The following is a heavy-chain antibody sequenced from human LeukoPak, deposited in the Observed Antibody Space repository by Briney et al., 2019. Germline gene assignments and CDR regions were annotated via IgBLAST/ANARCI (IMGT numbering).Heavy chain of an antibody. Sequence: GESLKISCKGSGYSFTRSWIGWVRQMPGKGLEWMGIIYPGDSHTRYSPSFQGQVTFSADKSISTAYLQWSSLKASDTAMYYCARQSKPGKYSGYDSPSFDYWGRGTLVTVSS. V-gene: IGHV5-51*01. CDR2: IYPGDSHT. D-gene: IGHD5-12*01. J-gene: IGHJ4*02. CDR1: GYSFTRSW. CDR3: ARQSKPGKYSGYDSPSFDY.